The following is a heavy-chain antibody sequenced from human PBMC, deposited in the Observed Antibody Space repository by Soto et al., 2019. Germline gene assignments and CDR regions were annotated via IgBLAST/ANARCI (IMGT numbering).Heavy chain of an antibody. CDR2: MSQNGGSE. V-gene: IGHV3-30*03. CDR3: ARDQGLWRGELWPPLAFDN. Sequence: QVQLVESGGGVVQPGLSLRLSCAASGFTFNEYAIHWVRQAPGKGLEWVAVMSQNGGSEYYRDSVKGRFTISRDNFKSAVYMQMHDLRSVYTGVSFCARDQGLWRGELWPPLAFDNWGPGTLVTVSS. CDR1: GFTFNEYA. J-gene: IGHJ4*02. D-gene: IGHD3-10*01.